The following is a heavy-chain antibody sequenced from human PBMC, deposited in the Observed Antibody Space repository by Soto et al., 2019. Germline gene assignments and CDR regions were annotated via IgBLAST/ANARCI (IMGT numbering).Heavy chain of an antibody. CDR3: SRPQVAGTLWYYYYYGMDV. Sequence: GGSLRLSCAASGFTFSSYGMHWVRQAPGKGLEWVAVISYDGSNKYYADSVKGRFTISRDNSKNTLYLQMNSLRAEDTAVYYCSRPQVAGTLWYYYYYGMDVWGQGTTVTVSS. CDR1: GFTFSSYG. CDR2: ISYDGSNK. V-gene: IGHV3-30*03. D-gene: IGHD6-19*01. J-gene: IGHJ6*02.